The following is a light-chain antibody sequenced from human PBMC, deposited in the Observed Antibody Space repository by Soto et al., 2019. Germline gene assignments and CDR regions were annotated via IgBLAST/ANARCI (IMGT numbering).Light chain of an antibody. CDR2: GVS. Sequence: EIVLTQSPGTLSLSPGERATLYCRASQSISSNRVAWFQEKPGQAPSLLIYGVSSRATGIPDRFSGSWSGTYFTLTISRLEPEDFGVYYWQQYDRSPITFGPGTKVDSK. J-gene: IGKJ3*01. V-gene: IGKV3-20*01. CDR1: QSISSNR. CDR3: QQYDRSPIT.